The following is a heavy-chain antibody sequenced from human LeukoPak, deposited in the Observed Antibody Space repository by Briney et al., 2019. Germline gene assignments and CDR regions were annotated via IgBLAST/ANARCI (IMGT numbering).Heavy chain of an antibody. CDR3: ARSPSSWDYFEY. D-gene: IGHD6-13*01. J-gene: IGHJ4*01. Sequence: GASVKVSCKASGYTFTSYGISWVRQAPAQGLEWIGWISAYNGNTNYAQKLQGRVTMTTDTSTSTAYMELRSLRSDDTAVYYCARSPSSWDYFEYWGHGTLVTVSS. V-gene: IGHV1-18*01. CDR1: GYTFTSYG. CDR2: ISAYNGNT.